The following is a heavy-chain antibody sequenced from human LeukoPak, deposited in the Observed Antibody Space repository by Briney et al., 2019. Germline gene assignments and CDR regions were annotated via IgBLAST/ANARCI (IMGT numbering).Heavy chain of an antibody. D-gene: IGHD3-9*01. Sequence: PGGSLRLSCAASGFIVNTNYMTWVRQAPGRGLEWVSFIYADGNTYYADSVKGRFTISRDISKNTLYLQMNSLRAEDTAVYYCAKNVREADWYYYYMDVWGKGTTVTVSS. CDR3: AKNVREADWYYYYMDV. CDR1: GFIVNTNY. J-gene: IGHJ6*03. CDR2: IYADGNT. V-gene: IGHV3-53*01.